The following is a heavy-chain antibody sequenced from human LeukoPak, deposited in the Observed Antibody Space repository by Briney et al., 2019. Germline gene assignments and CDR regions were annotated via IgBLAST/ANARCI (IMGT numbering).Heavy chain of an antibody. D-gene: IGHD3-16*01. V-gene: IGHV1-2*02. CDR1: GYTFTGYY. J-gene: IGHJ3*02. Sequence: ASVKVSCKASGYTFTGYYIHWVRQAPGQGLEWMGLINPNSGGTNYAQKFQGRVTMTRDTSISTAYMELSRLRSDDTAVYYCARVRVMITFGGVVQGAFDIWGQGTMVTVSS. CDR3: ARVRVMITFGGVVQGAFDI. CDR2: INPNSGGT.